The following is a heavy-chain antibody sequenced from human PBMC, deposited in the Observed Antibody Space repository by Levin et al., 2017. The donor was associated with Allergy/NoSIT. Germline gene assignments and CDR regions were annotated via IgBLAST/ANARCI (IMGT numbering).Heavy chain of an antibody. D-gene: IGHD3-10*01. CDR1: GFTFSNYD. CDR2: IGLAGDT. V-gene: IGHV3-13*04. CDR3: ARGGFMVRGIDLPDY. J-gene: IGHJ4*02. Sequence: PGGSLRLSCAASGFTFSNYDMHWVRQGAGKRLEWVSAIGLAGDTHYPDSVKGRFTISREDAKNSVYLQMNSLTAGDTAVYYCARGGFMVRGIDLPDYWGQGTLVTVSS.